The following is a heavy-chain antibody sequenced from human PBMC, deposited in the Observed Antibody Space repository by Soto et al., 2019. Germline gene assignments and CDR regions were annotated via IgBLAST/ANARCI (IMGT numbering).Heavy chain of an antibody. J-gene: IGHJ6*02. CDR3: AADRWLQFYYYYGMDV. CDR1: GFTFTSSA. CDR2: IVVGSGNT. V-gene: IGHV1-58*01. Sequence: GASVKVSCEASGFTFTSSAVQCVRQARGQRLEWIGWIVVGSGNTNYAQKFQERVTITRDMSTSTAYMELSSLRSEDTAVYYCAADRWLQFYYYYGMDVWGQGTTVTVSS. D-gene: IGHD5-12*01.